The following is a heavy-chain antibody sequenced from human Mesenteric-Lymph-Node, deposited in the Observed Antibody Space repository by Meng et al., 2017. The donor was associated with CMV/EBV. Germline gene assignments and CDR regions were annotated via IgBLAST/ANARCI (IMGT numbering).Heavy chain of an antibody. V-gene: IGHV3-21*01. Sequence: LSLTCAASGFTFSSYSMNWARQAPGKGRECVSSISSSSSYIYYADSVKGRFTISRDNAKNSLYLQMNSLRVEDTALYYCARVVHSSAWYPFDCWGRGTLVTVSS. CDR2: ISSSSSYI. CDR3: ARVVHSSAWYPFDC. D-gene: IGHD6-19*01. J-gene: IGHJ4*02. CDR1: GFTFSSYS.